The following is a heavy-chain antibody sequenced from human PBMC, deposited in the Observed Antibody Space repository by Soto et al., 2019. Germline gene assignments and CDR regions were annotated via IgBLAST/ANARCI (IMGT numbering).Heavy chain of an antibody. CDR1: GFTFSSYG. Sequence: PGGSLRLSCAASGFTFSSYGMHWVRQAPGKGLEWVAVIWYDGSNKYYADSVKGRFTISRDNSKNTLYLQMNSLRAEDTAVYYCARDNNYLGYGMDVWGQGTTVTVSS. V-gene: IGHV3-33*01. D-gene: IGHD4-4*01. CDR3: ARDNNYLGYGMDV. J-gene: IGHJ6*02. CDR2: IWYDGSNK.